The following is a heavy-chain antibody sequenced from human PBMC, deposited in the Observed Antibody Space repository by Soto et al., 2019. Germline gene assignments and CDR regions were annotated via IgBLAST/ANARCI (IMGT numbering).Heavy chain of an antibody. V-gene: IGHV1-69*13. CDR1: GGTFSSYA. CDR3: ARDKGYYYGSGSITLHY. J-gene: IGHJ4*02. CDR2: IIPIFGTA. Sequence: SVKVSCKASGGTFSSYAISWVRQAPGQGLEWMGGIIPIFGTANYAQKFQGRVTITADESTSTAYMELSSLRSEDTAVYYCARDKGYYYGSGSITLHYWGQGTLVTVS. D-gene: IGHD3-10*01.